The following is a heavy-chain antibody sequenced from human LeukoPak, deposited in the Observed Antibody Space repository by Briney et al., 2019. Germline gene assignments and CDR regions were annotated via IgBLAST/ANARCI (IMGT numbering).Heavy chain of an antibody. CDR2: ISYDGSNK. J-gene: IGHJ6*03. V-gene: IGHV3-30*04. CDR3: ARAFLRIYYYMDV. CDR1: GFTFSSYA. Sequence: GGSLRLSCAASGFTFSSYAMHWVRQAPGKGLEWVAVISYDGSNKYYADSVKGRFTISRDNSKNTLYLQMNSLRAEDTAVYYCARAFLRIYYYMDVWGKGTTVTISS. D-gene: IGHD2-15*01.